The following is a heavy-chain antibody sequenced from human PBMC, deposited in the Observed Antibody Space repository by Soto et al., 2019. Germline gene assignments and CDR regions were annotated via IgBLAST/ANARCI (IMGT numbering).Heavy chain of an antibody. V-gene: IGHV3-23*01. CDR1: GFDFNKYA. CDR2: ITSDGDST. Sequence: GGSLRLSCAAFGFDFNKYAMTWVRQAPGKGLQWVSSITSDGDSTYYADSVKGRFTTSRDNSKNTLYLQMNSLRADDTAVFYCAKDSPSYTTSPFYFDSWGQGTLVTVSS. J-gene: IGHJ4*02. CDR3: AKDSPSYTTSPFYFDS. D-gene: IGHD2-2*02.